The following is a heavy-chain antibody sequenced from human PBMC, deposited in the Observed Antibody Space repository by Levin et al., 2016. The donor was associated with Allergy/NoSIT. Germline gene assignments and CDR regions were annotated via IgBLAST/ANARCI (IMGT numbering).Heavy chain of an antibody. D-gene: IGHD1-26*01. CDR3: AKIRGGQELGPSTWFDP. CDR2: IGASGVRT. V-gene: IGHV3-23*01. J-gene: IGHJ5*02. Sequence: WIRQPPGKGLEWVSGIGASGVRTYYTDSVKGRFTISRDNSKNTLFMQLNSLRADDTAVYYCAKIRGGQELGPSTWFDPWGQGTLVTVSS.